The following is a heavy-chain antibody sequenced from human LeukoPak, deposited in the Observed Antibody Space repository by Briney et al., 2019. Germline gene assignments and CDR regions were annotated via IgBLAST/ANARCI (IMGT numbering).Heavy chain of an antibody. Sequence: PGGSLRLSCAASGFTFSRYWMSWVRQAPGKGLEWVANIKKDGSEKYYVDSVKGRFTISRDNAKNSLYLQMNSLRAEDTAVYYCARDDRRGNYYYYMDVWGKGTTVTVSS. D-gene: IGHD6-13*01. CDR3: ARDDRRGNYYYYMDV. CDR1: GFTFSRYW. J-gene: IGHJ6*03. V-gene: IGHV3-7*01. CDR2: IKKDGSEK.